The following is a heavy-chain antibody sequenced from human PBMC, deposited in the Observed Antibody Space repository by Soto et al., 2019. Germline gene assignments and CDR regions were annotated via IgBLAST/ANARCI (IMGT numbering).Heavy chain of an antibody. Sequence: GGSLRLSCAASGFTFSSYAMSWVRQAPGKGLEWVSAISGSGGSTYYADSVKGRFTISRDSSKNTLYLQMNSLRAEVTAVYYCAKDLRRIQWFDPWGQGTLVTVSS. V-gene: IGHV3-23*01. CDR1: GFTFSSYA. CDR3: AKDLRRIQWFDP. D-gene: IGHD5-18*01. CDR2: ISGSGGST. J-gene: IGHJ5*02.